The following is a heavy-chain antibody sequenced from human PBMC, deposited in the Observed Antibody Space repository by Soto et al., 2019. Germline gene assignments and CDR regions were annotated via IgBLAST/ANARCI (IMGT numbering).Heavy chain of an antibody. CDR2: IIPIFGTA. V-gene: IGHV1-69*12. Sequence: QVQLVQSGAEVKKPGSSVKVSCKASGGTFSSYAISWVRQAPGQGLEWMGGIIPIFGTANYAQKFQGRVTITADESTSTAYRELSSLRSEDTAVYYCARDRGGYSSSWEYFQHWGQGTLVTVSS. J-gene: IGHJ1*01. CDR1: GGTFSSYA. D-gene: IGHD6-13*01. CDR3: ARDRGGYSSSWEYFQH.